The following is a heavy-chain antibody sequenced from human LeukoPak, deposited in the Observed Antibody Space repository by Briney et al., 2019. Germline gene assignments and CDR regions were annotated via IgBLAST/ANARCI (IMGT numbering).Heavy chain of an antibody. CDR1: GGSISSYY. V-gene: IGHV4-59*01. CDR3: ARNLIPEQLVLNF. D-gene: IGHD6-13*01. J-gene: IGHJ4*02. CDR2: IYYSGST. Sequence: SETLSLTCTVSGGSISSYYWSWIRQPPGKGLEWIGYIYYSGSTNYNPSLKSRVTISVDTSKNQFSLNLRSVTPEDTAVYYCARNLIPEQLVLNFWGQGTLVTVFS.